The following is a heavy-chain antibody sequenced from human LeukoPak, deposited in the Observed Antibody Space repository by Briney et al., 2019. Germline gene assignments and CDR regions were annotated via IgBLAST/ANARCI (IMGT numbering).Heavy chain of an antibody. Sequence: GGSLRLSCAASGFTFEDFAMHWVRQAPGKGLEWVSLISWDGGTSYYADSVKGRFTISRDNTINSLYLQMNSLRTEDTALYYCVKALYSSSWYNXXDYXXXGTXVSVSS. V-gene: IGHV3-43D*03. CDR1: GFTFEDFA. J-gene: IGHJ4*02. CDR3: VKALYSSSWYNXXDY. D-gene: IGHD6-13*01. CDR2: ISWDGGTS.